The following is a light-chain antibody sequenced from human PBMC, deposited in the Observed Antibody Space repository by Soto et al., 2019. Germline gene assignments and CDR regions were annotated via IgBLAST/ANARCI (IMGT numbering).Light chain of an antibody. CDR3: QQLNSFPIP. V-gene: IGKV1-9*01. CDR1: QGIANF. CDR2: GAS. J-gene: IGKJ3*01. Sequence: IQLTQSPSSLSASVGDRVTISCRASQGIANFLAWYQQKPVKAPKLLIYGASNLQSGVPSRFSGSGSGTDFTLTISSLQPEDFANYYCQQLNSFPIPFGPGTKVDIK.